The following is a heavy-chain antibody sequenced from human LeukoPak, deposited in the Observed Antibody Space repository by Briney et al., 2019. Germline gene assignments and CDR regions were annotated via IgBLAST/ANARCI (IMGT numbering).Heavy chain of an antibody. CDR2: IWYDGSNK. CDR1: GFTFSSYG. J-gene: IGHJ4*02. V-gene: IGHV3-33*01. D-gene: IGHD2-15*01. Sequence: PGGSLRLSCAASGFTFSSYGMRWVRQAPGKGLEWVAVIWYDGSNKYYADSVKGRFTISRENSKNTLYLQMNRLRAEDTAVYYCARDPGYCSGGSCYKGPFDYWGQGTLVTVSS. CDR3: ARDPGYCSGGSCYKGPFDY.